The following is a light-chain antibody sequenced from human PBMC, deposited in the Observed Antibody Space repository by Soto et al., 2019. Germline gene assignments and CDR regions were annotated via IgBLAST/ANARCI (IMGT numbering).Light chain of an antibody. CDR1: SSDVGGYNY. J-gene: IGLJ2*01. Sequence: QSALTQPPSASGSPGQSVTISCTGTSSDVGGYNYVSWYQQHPGKAPKLMISEVSKRPSGVPDRFSGSKSGNTASLTVSGLQADDEADYYCSSYAGSNKVLFGGGTKLT. CDR3: SSYAGSNKVL. V-gene: IGLV2-8*01. CDR2: EVS.